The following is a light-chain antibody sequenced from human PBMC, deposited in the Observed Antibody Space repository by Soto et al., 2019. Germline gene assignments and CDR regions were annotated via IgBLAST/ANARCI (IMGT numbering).Light chain of an antibody. J-gene: IGLJ2*01. CDR1: SSDVGYYNY. CDR2: DVS. CDR3: SSYRSSTEV. V-gene: IGLV2-14*03. Sequence: QSVLTQPASVSGSPGQSITISCTGTSSDVGYYNYVSWYQQHPGKAPKLLIYDVSNRPSGVSNRFSGSKSGNTASLTISGLQAEDEADYYCSSYRSSTEVFGGGTKVTVL.